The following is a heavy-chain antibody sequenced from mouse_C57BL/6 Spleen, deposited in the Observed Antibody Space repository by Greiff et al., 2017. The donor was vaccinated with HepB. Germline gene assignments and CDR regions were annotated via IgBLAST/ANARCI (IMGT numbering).Heavy chain of an antibody. D-gene: IGHD1-1*01. CDR1: GFSFNTYA. Sequence: GGGLVQPKGSLKLSCAASGFSFNTYAMNWVRQAPGKGLEWVARIRSKSNNYATYYADSVKDRFTISRDDSESMLYLQMNNLKTEDTAMYYCVSPITTVVATGYYYAMDYWGQGTSVTVSS. CDR3: VSPITTVVATGYYYAMDY. CDR2: IRSKSNNYAT. J-gene: IGHJ4*01. V-gene: IGHV10-1*01.